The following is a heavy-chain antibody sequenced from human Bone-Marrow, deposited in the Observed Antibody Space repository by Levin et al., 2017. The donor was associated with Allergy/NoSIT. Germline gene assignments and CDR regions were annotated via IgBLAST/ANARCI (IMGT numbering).Heavy chain of an antibody. CDR1: GGSFIGYY. D-gene: IGHD4-17*01. V-gene: IGHV4-34*01. CDR3: ATATMTTVTIDY. Sequence: SETLSLTCAVYGGSFIGYYWSWIRQLPGKGLEWIGEINHSGSTNYNQSLKSRVTISVDTSKNQFSLKLSSVTAADTAVYYCATATMTTVTIDYWGQGTLVTVSS. J-gene: IGHJ4*02. CDR2: INHSGST.